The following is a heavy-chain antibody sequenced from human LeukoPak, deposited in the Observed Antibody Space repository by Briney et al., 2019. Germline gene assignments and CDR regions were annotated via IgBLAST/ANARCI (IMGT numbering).Heavy chain of an antibody. D-gene: IGHD3-22*01. CDR1: GYTFTSYE. V-gene: IGHV1-8*01. J-gene: IGHJ4*02. CDR2: MNPDSGDT. Sequence: ASVKVSCKASGYTFTSYEINWVRQATGHGLEWMGWMNPDSGDTAYAQKFQGRITMTRSTSITTAYMELSSLRSEDTAVYYCAXGLGSYDSSELTWPMISFWGQGTQVTVSS. CDR3: AXGLGSYDSSELTWPMISF.